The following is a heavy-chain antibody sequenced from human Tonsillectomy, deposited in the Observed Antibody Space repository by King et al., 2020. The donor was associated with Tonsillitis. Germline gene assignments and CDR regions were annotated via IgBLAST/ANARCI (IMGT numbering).Heavy chain of an antibody. D-gene: IGHD3-22*01. CDR3: AREDYYDSTGYDEQFDY. Sequence: QLVQSGAEVKKPGASVKVSCKASGYTFTDYFMHLVRQAPGKGLEWMVWINPNSGGTYYAQKFQGRITMTRDTSFRTAYIELSRLRSDDTAVVYCAREDYYDSTGYDEQFDYWGQGTLVTVSS. CDR2: INPNSGGT. V-gene: IGHV1-2*02. CDR1: GYTFTDYF. J-gene: IGHJ4*02.